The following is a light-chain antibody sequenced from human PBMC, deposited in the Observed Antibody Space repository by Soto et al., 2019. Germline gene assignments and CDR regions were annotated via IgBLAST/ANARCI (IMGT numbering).Light chain of an antibody. V-gene: IGLV1-51*01. CDR1: SSNIGNNY. CDR3: GTWDSGLSAWV. Sequence: QSVLTQPPSVSAAPGQKVTISCSGSSSNIGNNYVSWYQQIPGTAPKFLIYDNDKRPSGIPDRFSGTKSGTSATLGITGLQTGDEADYYCGTWDSGLSAWVFGGGTQLTVL. CDR2: DND. J-gene: IGLJ7*01.